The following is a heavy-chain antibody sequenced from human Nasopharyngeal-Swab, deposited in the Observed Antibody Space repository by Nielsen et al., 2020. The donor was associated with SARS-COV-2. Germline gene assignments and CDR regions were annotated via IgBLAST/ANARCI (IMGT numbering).Heavy chain of an antibody. D-gene: IGHD6-13*01. Sequence: GGSLRLSCAASGFTFSSYGMHWVRQAPGKGLEWVAVISYDGSNKYYADSVKGRFTISRDNSKNTLYLQMNSLRAEDTAVYYRARANSSSWSFDYWGQGTLVTVSS. CDR1: GFTFSSYG. CDR2: ISYDGSNK. CDR3: ARANSSSWSFDY. V-gene: IGHV3-30*03. J-gene: IGHJ4*02.